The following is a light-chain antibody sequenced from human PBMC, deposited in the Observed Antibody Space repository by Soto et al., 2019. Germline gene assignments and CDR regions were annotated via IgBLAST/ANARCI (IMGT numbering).Light chain of an antibody. V-gene: IGKV3-15*01. CDR1: QSVNSY. CDR3: QQYNNGPPWT. Sequence: EIVMTQSPATLSVSPGERVTLSCRASQSVNSYLAWYQQKPGQAPRLLVYGASTRATGIPGRFSGSGSGTEFTLTISSLQSEDFAVYYCQQYNNGPPWTFGQGTKVEIK. CDR2: GAS. J-gene: IGKJ1*01.